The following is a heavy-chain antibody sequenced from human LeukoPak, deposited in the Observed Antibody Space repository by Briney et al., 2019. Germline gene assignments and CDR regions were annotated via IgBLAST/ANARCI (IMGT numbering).Heavy chain of an antibody. J-gene: IGHJ4*02. V-gene: IGHV1-2*06. CDR1: GYTFTGYY. CDR2: INPNSGGT. Sequence: ASVKVSCKASGYTFTGYYMHWVRQAPGQGLEWMGRINPNSGGTNYAQKFQGRVTMTRDTSISTAYMELSRLRSDDTAVYYCATSSGGTNYNWNDRKTFGYWGQGTLVTVSS. CDR3: ATSSGGTNYNWNDRKTFGY. D-gene: IGHD1-1*01.